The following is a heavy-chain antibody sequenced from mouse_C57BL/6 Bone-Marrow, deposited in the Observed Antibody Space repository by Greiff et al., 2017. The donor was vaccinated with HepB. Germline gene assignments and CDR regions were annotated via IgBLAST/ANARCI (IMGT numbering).Heavy chain of an antibody. CDR3: ARGYGYP. CDR2: ISDGGSYT. D-gene: IGHD2-14*01. Sequence: EVQGVESGGGLVKPGGSLKLSCAASGFTFSSYSMSWVRQTPENRLEWVATISDGGSYTNYPDNVKGRFTISRDNAKNNLYLEMSHLKSEDTAMYYCARGYGYPWGQGTTLTVSS. J-gene: IGHJ2*01. V-gene: IGHV5-4*01. CDR1: GFTFSSYS.